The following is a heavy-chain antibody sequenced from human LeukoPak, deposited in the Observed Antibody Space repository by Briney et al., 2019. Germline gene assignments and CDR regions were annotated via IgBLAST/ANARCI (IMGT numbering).Heavy chain of an antibody. CDR1: GGTFISYA. Sequence: SVKVSCKASGGTFISYAISWVRQAPGQGLEWMGGIIPIFGTANYAQKFQGRVTITADESTSTAYMELSSLRSEDTAVYYCARVVEGDDSSGYYYSFDYWGQGTLVTVSS. J-gene: IGHJ4*02. V-gene: IGHV1-69*13. CDR2: IIPIFGTA. D-gene: IGHD3-22*01. CDR3: ARVVEGDDSSGYYYSFDY.